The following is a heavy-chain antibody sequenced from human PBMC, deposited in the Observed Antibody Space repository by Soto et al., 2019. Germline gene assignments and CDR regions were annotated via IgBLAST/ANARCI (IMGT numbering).Heavy chain of an antibody. D-gene: IGHD3-10*02. V-gene: IGHV1-69*05. CDR2: IIPIFGTSA. J-gene: IGHJ4*02. CDR1: GGTFSSYS. CDR3: VKTLTVREYLIFDY. Sequence: ASVKVACKASGGTFSSYSISLVVQAPVQGLEWMGGIIPIFGTSANYADSVAGRFTITRDNAKNTLFLQMNNLRVEDSAMYFCVKTLTVREYLIFDYWGPGALVTVSS.